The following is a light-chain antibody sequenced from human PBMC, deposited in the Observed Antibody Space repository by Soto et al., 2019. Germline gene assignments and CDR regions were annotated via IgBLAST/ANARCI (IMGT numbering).Light chain of an antibody. V-gene: IGLV4-69*01. Sequence: QPVLTQSPSASASLGASVELTCTLSSGHSTYAIAWHQQQPEKGPRYLMKLHNDGSHTKGDGIPDRFSGSSSGTERYLTISSLQPEDEAEYYCQTWGTGIVVFGGGTKLTVL. CDR3: QTWGTGIVV. CDR2: LHNDGSH. J-gene: IGLJ2*01. CDR1: SGHSTYA.